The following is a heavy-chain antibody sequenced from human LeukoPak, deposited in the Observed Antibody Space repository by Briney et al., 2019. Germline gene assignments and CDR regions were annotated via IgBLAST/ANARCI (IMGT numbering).Heavy chain of an antibody. CDR3: TTLKDIVVVVAATPVYYYYMDV. J-gene: IGHJ6*03. CDR2: IKSKTDGGTT. CDR1: GFTFSNAW. V-gene: IGHV3-15*01. D-gene: IGHD2-15*01. Sequence: PGGSLRLSCAASGFTFSNAWMSWVRQAPGKGLEWVGRIKSKTDGGTTDYAAPVKGRFTISRDDSKNTLYLQMNSLKTEDTAVYYCTTLKDIVVVVAATPVYYYYMDVWGKGTTVTVSS.